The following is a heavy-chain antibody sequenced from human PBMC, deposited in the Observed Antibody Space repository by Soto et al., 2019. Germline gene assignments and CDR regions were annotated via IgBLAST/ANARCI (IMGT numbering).Heavy chain of an antibody. J-gene: IGHJ6*02. V-gene: IGHV1-2*02. CDR2: INPNSGGT. CDR3: ARDIPWDYSNFCGMVV. CDR1: GYIFTGYH. D-gene: IGHD4-4*01. Sequence: ASVKVSGKASGYIFTGYHMHWVRQAPGQGLEWMGWINPNSGGTNYAQKFQGRVTMTRDPSISTAYMELSSLRSEDTAVYYWARDIPWDYSNFCGMVVWGQAATVTFSS.